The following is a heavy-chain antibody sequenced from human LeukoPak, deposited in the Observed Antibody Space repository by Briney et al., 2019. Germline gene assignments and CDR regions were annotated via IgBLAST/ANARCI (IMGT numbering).Heavy chain of an antibody. CDR2: IIPILGIA. J-gene: IGHJ4*02. CDR1: GGTFSSYA. D-gene: IGHD1-7*01. V-gene: IGHV1-69*04. Sequence: SVKVFCKASGGTFSSYAISWVRQAPGQGLEWMGRIIPILGIANYAQKFQGRVTITADKSTSTAYMELSSLRSEDTAVYYCASTRWNYGYFDYWGQGTLVTVSS. CDR3: ASTRWNYGYFDY.